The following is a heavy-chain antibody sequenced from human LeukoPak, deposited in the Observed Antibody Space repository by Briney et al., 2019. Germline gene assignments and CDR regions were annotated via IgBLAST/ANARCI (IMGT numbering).Heavy chain of an antibody. D-gene: IGHD7-27*01. V-gene: IGHV3-72*01. Sequence: GGSLRLSCAASGFTFSDHYMDWVRQAPGKGLEWVGRIRKKVNSYTTEYAATVKGRLTISRDDSKNSLYLQMNSLRVEDTAVYYCARDLAWGAFDYWGQGALVTVSS. CDR1: GFTFSDHY. CDR2: IRKKVNSYTT. CDR3: ARDLAWGAFDY. J-gene: IGHJ4*02.